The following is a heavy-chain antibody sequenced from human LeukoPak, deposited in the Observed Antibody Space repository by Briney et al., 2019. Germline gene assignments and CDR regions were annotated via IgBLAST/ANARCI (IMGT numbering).Heavy chain of an antibody. Sequence: SETLSLTCTVSGGSISSYYWSWIRQPPGKGLEWIGYIYYSGSTNYNPSLKSRVTISVDTSKNQFSLKLSSVTAADTAVYYCARVVGTYYYGSGYFDYWGQGTLVTVSS. V-gene: IGHV4-59*01. CDR1: GGSISSYY. CDR3: ARVVGTYYYGSGYFDY. J-gene: IGHJ4*02. D-gene: IGHD3-10*01. CDR2: IYYSGST.